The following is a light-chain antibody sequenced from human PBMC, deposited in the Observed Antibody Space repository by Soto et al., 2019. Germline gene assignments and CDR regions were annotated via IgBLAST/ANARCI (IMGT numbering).Light chain of an antibody. CDR2: AAS. Sequence: IRVTKSLTSLSMSLSFLATITCRVSQSISSYLNWYQQKPGKAPKLLIYAASSLQSGVQSRFSGSGSGTDFTLTISRLQPEDFAPYYFQQSDSTRSHTFGQGTRLEIK. CDR1: QSISSY. J-gene: IGKJ5*01. CDR3: QQSDSTRSHT. V-gene: IGKV1-39*01.